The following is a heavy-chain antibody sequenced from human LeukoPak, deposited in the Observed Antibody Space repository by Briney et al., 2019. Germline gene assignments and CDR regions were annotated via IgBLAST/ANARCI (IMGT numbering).Heavy chain of an antibody. CDR1: GYSISSGYY. Sequence: PSETPSLTCAVSGYSISSGYYWGWIRQPPGKGLKWIGSIYHSGSTYYTPTLKSRVTISLDTYKNQFSLKLSSVTAADTTVYYCARTHSYYHSSGYYYASFFDHWGQGTLVTVSS. CDR3: ARTHSYYHSSGYYYASFFDH. D-gene: IGHD3-22*01. V-gene: IGHV4-38-2*01. CDR2: IYHSGST. J-gene: IGHJ4*02.